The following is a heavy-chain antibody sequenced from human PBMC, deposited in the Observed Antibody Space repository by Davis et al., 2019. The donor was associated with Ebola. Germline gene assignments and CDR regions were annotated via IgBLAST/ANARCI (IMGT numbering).Heavy chain of an antibody. J-gene: IGHJ2*01. V-gene: IGHV3-21*01. CDR3: ARLTTVTDWHFNL. CDR2: ISSSSNYI. Sequence: GGSLRLSCSASGFIFSTYVMSWVRQAPGKGLEWVSFISSSSNYIYYADSVKGRFTVSRDNAKNSLFLQMNSLRVEDTAVYYSARLTTVTDWHFNLWGRGTLVTVSS. D-gene: IGHD4-17*01. CDR1: GFIFSTYV.